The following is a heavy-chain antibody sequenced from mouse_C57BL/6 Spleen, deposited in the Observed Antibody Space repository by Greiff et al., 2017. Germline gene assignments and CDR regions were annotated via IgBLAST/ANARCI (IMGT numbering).Heavy chain of an antibody. V-gene: IGHV8-12*01. CDR2: IYWDDDK. CDR3: ARIYYDYDEGYFDV. J-gene: IGHJ1*03. D-gene: IGHD2-4*01. Sequence: VKLMESGPGILQSSQTLSLTCSFSGFSLSTSGMGVSWIRQPSGKGLEWLAHIYWDDDKRYNPSLKSRLTISKDTSRNQVFLKITSVDTADTATYYCARIYYDYDEGYFDVWGTGTTVTVSS. CDR1: GFSLSTSGMG.